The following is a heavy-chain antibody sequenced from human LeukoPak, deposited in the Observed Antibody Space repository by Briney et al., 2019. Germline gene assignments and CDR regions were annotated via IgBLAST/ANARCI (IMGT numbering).Heavy chain of an antibody. CDR1: GFTFSNYE. J-gene: IGHJ4*02. D-gene: IGHD6-19*01. V-gene: IGHV3-48*03. Sequence: GGSLRLSCAASGFTFSNYEMNWLRQAPGKGLEWVSYIYSSGSPIYYADSVKGRFTISRDNAKNSLYLQMNSLRAEDTAVYYCATLWDPVAGTTQPLLWGQGTLVTVSS. CDR2: IYSSGSPI. CDR3: ATLWDPVAGTTQPLL.